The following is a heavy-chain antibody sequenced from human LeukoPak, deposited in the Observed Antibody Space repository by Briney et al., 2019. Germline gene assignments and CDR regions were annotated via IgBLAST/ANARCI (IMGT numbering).Heavy chain of an antibody. V-gene: IGHV3-23*01. J-gene: IGHJ4*02. CDR1: GFTFSSYA. CDR2: ISGSGGST. Sequence: GGSLRLSCAASGFTFSSYAMSWVRQAPGKGLEWVSAISGSGGSTYYADTVKGRFTISRDNSKNTLYLQMNSLRAEDTAVYYCAKDLGVSDNYYDSSGYSIDYWGQGTLVTVSS. D-gene: IGHD3-22*01. CDR3: AKDLGVSDNYYDSSGYSIDY.